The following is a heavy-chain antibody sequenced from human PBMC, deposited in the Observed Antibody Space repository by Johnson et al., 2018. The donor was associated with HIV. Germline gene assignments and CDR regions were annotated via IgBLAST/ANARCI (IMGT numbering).Heavy chain of an antibody. CDR3: ARVVAYDAFDI. J-gene: IGHJ3*02. V-gene: IGHV3-74*02. D-gene: IGHD2-15*01. Sequence: EVQLVESGGGLVQPGGSLRLSCAASGFIFSSYWMHWVRQAPEKGLVWVSRINISGSRTRYADSVKGRFTISRDNAKITLSLQMNSLRDEDTAVYLCARVVAYDAFDIWGQGTMVTVSS. CDR1: GFIFSSYW. CDR2: INISGSRT.